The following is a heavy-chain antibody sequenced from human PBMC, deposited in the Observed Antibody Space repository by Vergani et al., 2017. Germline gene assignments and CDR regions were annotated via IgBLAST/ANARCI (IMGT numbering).Heavy chain of an antibody. D-gene: IGHD3-3*01. Sequence: QLQLQESGPGLVKPSETLSLTCTVSGGSISSSSYYWGWIRQPPGKGLEWIGSIYYSGSTYYNPSLKSRVPISVDTSKNQFSLKLSSVTAADTAVYYCARAVDRDYDFWSGYMAFDIWGQGTMVTVSS. V-gene: IGHV4-39*07. CDR3: ARAVDRDYDFWSGYMAFDI. CDR2: IYYSGST. CDR1: GGSISSSSYY. J-gene: IGHJ3*02.